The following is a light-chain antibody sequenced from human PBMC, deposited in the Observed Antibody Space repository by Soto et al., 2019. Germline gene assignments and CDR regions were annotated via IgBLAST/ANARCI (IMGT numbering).Light chain of an antibody. J-gene: IGKJ1*01. V-gene: IGKV3-20*01. Sequence: EIVLTQSPDTLSLSPGERATLSCRASQNFGITYLAWYQHKPGQAPRLLIYDVFSRATGIPDRFSGSGSGTDFTLTISRLEPEDFAVYYCQQYGSSPYWAFGQGTKVEVK. CDR2: DVF. CDR1: QNFGITY. CDR3: QQYGSSPYWA.